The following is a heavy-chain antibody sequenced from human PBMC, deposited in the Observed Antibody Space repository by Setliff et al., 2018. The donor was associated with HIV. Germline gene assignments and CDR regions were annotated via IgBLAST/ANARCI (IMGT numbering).Heavy chain of an antibody. V-gene: IGHV4-39*07. J-gene: IGHJ5*02. CDR3: ARGYSSSLGWFDP. D-gene: IGHD6-6*01. CDR2: IYNTGAT. CDR1: GGSINFSHYY. Sequence: SETLSLTCTVSGGSINFSHYYWGWIRQPPGKGLEWIGTIYNTGATYYNPSLKIRVSISVDTSKNQFSLKLSSVTAADTAVYYCARGYSSSLGWFDPWGQGTLVTVSS.